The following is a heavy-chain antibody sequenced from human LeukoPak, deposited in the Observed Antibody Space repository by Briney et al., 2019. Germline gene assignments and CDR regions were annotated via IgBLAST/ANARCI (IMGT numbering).Heavy chain of an antibody. V-gene: IGHV1-3*01. CDR1: GYTFNRYG. CDR3: ASDVLWFGELENWFDP. Sequence: ASVKVSCKASGYTFNRYGMHWVRQASGQRLEWMGWINAGNGNIKYSQKFQGRVTITRDTAASTVYMELSSLRSEDTAVYYCASDVLWFGELENWFDPWGQGTLVTVSS. CDR2: INAGNGNI. D-gene: IGHD3-10*01. J-gene: IGHJ5*02.